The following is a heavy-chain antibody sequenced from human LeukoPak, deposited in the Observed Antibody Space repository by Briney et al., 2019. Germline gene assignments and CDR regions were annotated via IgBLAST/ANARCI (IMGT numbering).Heavy chain of an antibody. CDR3: ARDRINMAGRNENWFDP. CDR2: TYSGGNT. Sequence: PGGSLRLSCAASGFTVSTNYMSWVRQAPGKGLEWVSVTYSGGNTYYADSVKGRFTVSRDNSKNTLYLQMNSLRAEDTAVYYCARDRINMAGRNENWFDPWGQGTLVTVSA. V-gene: IGHV3-66*01. CDR1: GFTVSTNY. D-gene: IGHD2/OR15-2a*01. J-gene: IGHJ5*02.